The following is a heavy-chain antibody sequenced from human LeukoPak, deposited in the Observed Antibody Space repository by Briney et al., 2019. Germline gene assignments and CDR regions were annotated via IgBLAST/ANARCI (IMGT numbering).Heavy chain of an antibody. CDR3: ARGRCSSTSCYSDY. J-gene: IGHJ4*02. D-gene: IGHD2-2*01. CDR1: GGTFSSYA. CDR2: IIPMFGTA. V-gene: IGHV1-69*01. Sequence: SVKVSCKASGGTFSSYAISWVRQAPGQGLEWMGGIIPMFGTAKYAQEFQGRVTITADESTSTAYMELSSLRSEDTAVYYCARGRCSSTSCYSDYWGQGTLVTVSS.